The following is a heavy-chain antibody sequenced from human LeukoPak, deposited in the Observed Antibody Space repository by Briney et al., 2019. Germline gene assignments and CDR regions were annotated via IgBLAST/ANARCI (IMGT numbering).Heavy chain of an antibody. CDR2: IYTGGAT. Sequence: SETLSLTCTVSGGSISGLYWSWIRQPAGKGLEWIWRIYTGGATNYNPSLKSRVSMSVDTSKNQFSLKLNSVTAADTAVYFCARDVGFTKAWGQGTLVTVSS. CDR1: GGSISGLY. CDR3: ARDVGFTKA. V-gene: IGHV4-4*07. J-gene: IGHJ5*02. D-gene: IGHD1-26*01.